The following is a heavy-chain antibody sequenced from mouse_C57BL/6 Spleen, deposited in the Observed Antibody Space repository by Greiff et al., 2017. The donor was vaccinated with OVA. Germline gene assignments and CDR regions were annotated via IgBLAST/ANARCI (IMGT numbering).Heavy chain of an antibody. Sequence: VQLQQSGPELVKPGASVKMSCKASGYTFTDYNMHWVKQSHGKSLEWIGYINPNNGGTSYNQKFKGKATLTVNKSSSTAYMELRSLTSEDSAVYYCARLAYYSNPGDFDYWGQGTTLTVSS. J-gene: IGHJ2*01. CDR2: INPNNGGT. CDR1: GYTFTDYN. CDR3: ARLAYYSNPGDFDY. D-gene: IGHD2-5*01. V-gene: IGHV1-22*01.